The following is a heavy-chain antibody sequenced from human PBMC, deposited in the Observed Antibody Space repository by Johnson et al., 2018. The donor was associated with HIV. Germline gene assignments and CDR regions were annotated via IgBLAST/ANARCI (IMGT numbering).Heavy chain of an antibody. CDR2: IWYDGSNK. J-gene: IGHJ3*02. Sequence: QVQLVESGGGVVQPGRSLRLSCAASGLTFSSYGMHWVRQAPGKGLEWVAVIWYDGSNKYYADSVKGRFTISRDNSKNTLYLQMNSLRAEDTAVYYCAYPREGSSWSNDAFDIWGQGTMVTVSS. V-gene: IGHV3-33*01. CDR1: GLTFSSYG. CDR3: AYPREGSSWSNDAFDI. D-gene: IGHD6-13*01.